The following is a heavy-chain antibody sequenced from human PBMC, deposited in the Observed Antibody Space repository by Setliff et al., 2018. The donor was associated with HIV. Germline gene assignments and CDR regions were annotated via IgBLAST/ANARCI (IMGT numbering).Heavy chain of an antibody. J-gene: IGHJ3*02. V-gene: IGHV1-24*01. CDR1: GYTLTKFS. Sequence: GASVKVSCKVSGYTLTKFSMHWVRQAPGIGLXXMGSFDPEEGITIYAQKFQGRVTMTEDTSADTAYMELSSLRSEDTAVYYCATDSRHDYSDNSPISTFGFDIWGQGTMVTVSS. D-gene: IGHD4-4*01. CDR3: ATDSRHDYSDNSPISTFGFDI. CDR2: FDPEEGIT.